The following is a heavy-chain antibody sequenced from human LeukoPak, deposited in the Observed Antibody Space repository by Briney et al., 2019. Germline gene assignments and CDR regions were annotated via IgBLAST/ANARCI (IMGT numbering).Heavy chain of an antibody. V-gene: IGHV4-31*11. Sequence: PSETLSLTCAVYGGSFSGYYWSWIRQHPGKGLEWIGYIYYSGSTYYNPSLKSRVTISVDTSKNQFSLKLSSVTAADTAVYYCARVVHYYGSGSYYAAGDDWGQGTLVTVSS. CDR3: ARVVHYYGSGSYYAAGDD. CDR1: GGSFSGYY. CDR2: IYYSGST. D-gene: IGHD3-10*01. J-gene: IGHJ4*02.